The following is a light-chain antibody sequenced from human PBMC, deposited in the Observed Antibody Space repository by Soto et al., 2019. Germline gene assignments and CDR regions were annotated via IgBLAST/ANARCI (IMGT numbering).Light chain of an antibody. CDR3: LQHNTYLST. V-gene: IGKV1-17*01. CDR1: QGIRND. J-gene: IGKJ1*01. Sequence: DIQMTQSPSSLSASVGDRVTITCRASQGIRNDLGWYQQKPGKAPKRLIYAASSVQSGVTSRFSGSGSGTEFTLPISSMQPEDFANYYCLQHNTYLSTFGQVTKVEIK. CDR2: AAS.